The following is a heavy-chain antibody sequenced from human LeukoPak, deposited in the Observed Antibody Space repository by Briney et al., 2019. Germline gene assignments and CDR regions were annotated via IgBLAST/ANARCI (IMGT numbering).Heavy chain of an antibody. CDR1: GFPFSDYD. V-gene: IGHV3-13*01. D-gene: IGHD1-26*01. J-gene: IGHJ3*02. CDR3: ARAHVGAGLAFDI. CDR2: ISIGGDT. Sequence: PGGSLRLSCVVSGFPFSDYDMHWVHQGAGKGLEWVSAISIGGDTYYPGSVKGRFTISRENAKNSFYLQMNNLRVGDTAIYYCARAHVGAGLAFDIWGRGTMVTVSS.